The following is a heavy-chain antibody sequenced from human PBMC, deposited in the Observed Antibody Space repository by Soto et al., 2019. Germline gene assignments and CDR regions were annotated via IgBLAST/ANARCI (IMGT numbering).Heavy chain of an antibody. Sequence: PSETLSLTCTVSGGSISSGDYYWSWIRQPPGKGLEWIGEINYSGSTNYNPSLKSRVTISVDTSKNQFSLKLSSVTAADTAVYYCARGVRVGFGYYYGMDVWGQGTTVTVSS. V-gene: IGHV4-39*07. J-gene: IGHJ6*02. CDR1: GGSISSGDYY. D-gene: IGHD3-10*01. CDR2: INYSGST. CDR3: ARGVRVGFGYYYGMDV.